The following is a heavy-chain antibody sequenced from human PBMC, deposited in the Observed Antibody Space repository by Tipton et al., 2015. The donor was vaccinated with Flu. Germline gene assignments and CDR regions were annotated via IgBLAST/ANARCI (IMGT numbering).Heavy chain of an antibody. Sequence: TLSLTCAVYGGSFSGYYWSWIRQPPGKGLEWIGEINHSGSTNYNPSLKSRVTISVDTSKNQFSLKLSSVTAADTAVYYCARSRVLPRITGTTRWFDPWGQGTLVTVSS. CDR3: ARSRVLPRITGTTRWFDP. D-gene: IGHD1-7*01. CDR2: INHSGST. CDR1: GGSFSGYY. V-gene: IGHV4-34*01. J-gene: IGHJ5*02.